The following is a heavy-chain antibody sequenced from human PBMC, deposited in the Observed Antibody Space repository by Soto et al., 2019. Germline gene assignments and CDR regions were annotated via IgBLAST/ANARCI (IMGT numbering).Heavy chain of an antibody. V-gene: IGHV3-23*01. J-gene: IGHJ6*03. CDR1: GFTFSSYA. CDR2: ISGSGGST. CDR3: AKSFYGSGSYYSADAPPNYMDV. D-gene: IGHD3-10*01. Sequence: QHWGSLRLSCAASGFTFSSYAMSWVRQAPGKGLEWVSAISGSGGSTYYADSVKGRFTISRDNSKNTLYLQMNSLRAEDTAVYYCAKSFYGSGSYYSADAPPNYMDVWGKGTTVTVSS.